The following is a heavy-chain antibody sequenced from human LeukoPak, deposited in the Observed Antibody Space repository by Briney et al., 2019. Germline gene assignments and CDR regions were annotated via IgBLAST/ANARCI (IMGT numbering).Heavy chain of an antibody. Sequence: GGSLRLSCSASGFTFTSYAMSWVRQAPGKGLEWVSGISGSGGSPVYVDSVKGRFTISRDNAKNTLYLQMNSLRAEDTAVYYCARFKVTVTSIPWGQGTLVTVSS. J-gene: IGHJ5*02. V-gene: IGHV3-23*01. D-gene: IGHD4-11*01. CDR1: GFTFTSYA. CDR2: ISGSGGSP. CDR3: ARFKVTVTSIP.